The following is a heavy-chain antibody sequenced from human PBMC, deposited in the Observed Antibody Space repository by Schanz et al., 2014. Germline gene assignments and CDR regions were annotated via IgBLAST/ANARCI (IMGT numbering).Heavy chain of an antibody. CDR1: GYTFTSYY. J-gene: IGHJ3*01. D-gene: IGHD3-9*01. V-gene: IGHV1-18*04. CDR3: ARETTIITGGAFDV. CDR2: ISAFDDKT. Sequence: QVQLVQSGAEVKKPGASVKVSCEASGYTFTSYYIHWVRQAPGQGPEWMGWISAFDDKTDYAQNLQGRLIMTTVTSTTTVYMELRGLRSDDTAVYYCARETTIITGGAFDVWGQGTMVTVSS.